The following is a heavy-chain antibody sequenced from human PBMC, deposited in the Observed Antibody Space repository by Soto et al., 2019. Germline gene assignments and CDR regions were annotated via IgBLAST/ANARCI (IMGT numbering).Heavy chain of an antibody. CDR2: ISAYNGNT. J-gene: IGHJ5*02. CDR1: GSTFTSYG. CDR3: TRAYGGNSIGWFDP. Sequence: ASVKVSCKASGSTFTSYGISWVRQAPGQGLEWMGWISAYNGNTNYAQKLQGRVTMTTDTSTSTAYMELRSLRSDDTAVYYCTRAYGGNSIGWFDPWGQGTLVTVSS. V-gene: IGHV1-18*04. D-gene: IGHD2-21*02.